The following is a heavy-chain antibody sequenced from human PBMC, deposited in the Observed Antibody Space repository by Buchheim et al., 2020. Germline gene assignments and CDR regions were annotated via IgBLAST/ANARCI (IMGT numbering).Heavy chain of an antibody. D-gene: IGHD3-3*01. J-gene: IGHJ5*02. CDR2: IYYSGST. CDR1: GGSISSGDYY. V-gene: IGHV4-30-4*01. Sequence: QVQLQESGPGLVKPSQTLSLTCTVSGGSISSGDYYWSWIRQPPGKGLEWIGYIYYSGSTYYNPSLKSRVTISVDTFKNQFSLKLSSVTAADTAVYYCARASTIFGVVIPANWFDPWGQGTL. CDR3: ARASTIFGVVIPANWFDP.